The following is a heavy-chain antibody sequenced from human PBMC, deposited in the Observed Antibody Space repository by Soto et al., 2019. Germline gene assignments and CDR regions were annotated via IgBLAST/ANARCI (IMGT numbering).Heavy chain of an antibody. J-gene: IGHJ6*02. V-gene: IGHV3-7*03. Sequence: SMRLSCAASGFTFSSYWMSWVRQAPGKGLEWVATIKQDGSEKYYVDSVKGRFTISRDNAKNSLYLQMSSLRAEDTAVYYCSRDPLYYYDSSGPGALYYYSCMDVWGQGATVAVFS. CDR1: GFTFSSYW. CDR2: IKQDGSEK. D-gene: IGHD3-22*01. CDR3: SRDPLYYYDSSGPGALYYYSCMDV.